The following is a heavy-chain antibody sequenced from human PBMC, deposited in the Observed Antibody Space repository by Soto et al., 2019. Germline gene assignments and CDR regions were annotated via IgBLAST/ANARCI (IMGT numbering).Heavy chain of an antibody. CDR2: ISAYNGKT. D-gene: IGHD2-2*01. CDR3: ARDGIVVVPATSTYYYYGMDV. CDR1: GYTFNSCG. V-gene: IGHV1-18*01. Sequence: QVQLVQSGAEVKNPGASVKVSCKASGYTFNSCGISWVRQAPGQGLEWMGWISAYNGKTNYAQKLQGRVIMTTDTSVSTAYMELRSLRSDDTAVYYCARDGIVVVPATSTYYYYGMDVWGQGTAVTVSS. J-gene: IGHJ6*02.